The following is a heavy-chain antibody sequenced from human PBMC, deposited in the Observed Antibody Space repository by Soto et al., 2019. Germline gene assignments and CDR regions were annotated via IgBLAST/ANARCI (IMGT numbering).Heavy chain of an antibody. J-gene: IGHJ6*03. D-gene: IGHD3-3*01. CDR3: ARHGVIGTIFGVGSNYYYYYMDV. CDR2: IYYSGST. Sequence: SETLSLTCTVSGGSISSYYWSWIRQPPGKGLEWIGYIYYSGSTNYNPSLKSRVTISVDTSKNQFSLKLSSVTAADTAVYYCARHGVIGTIFGVGSNYYYYYMDVWGKGTTVTVSS. V-gene: IGHV4-59*08. CDR1: GGSISSYY.